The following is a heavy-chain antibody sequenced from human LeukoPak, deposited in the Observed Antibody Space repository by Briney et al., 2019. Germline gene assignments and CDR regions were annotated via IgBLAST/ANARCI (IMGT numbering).Heavy chain of an antibody. CDR3: ARDLATISGYSGGGSFDY. D-gene: IGHD6-19*01. CDR2: INPSGGST. CDR1: GYTFTGYY. Sequence: ASVKVSCKASGYTFTGYYMHWVRQAPGQGLEWMGIINPSGGSTSYAQKFQGRVTMTRDTSTSTVYMELSSLRSEDTAVYYCARDLATISGYSGGGSFDYWGQGTLVTVSS. V-gene: IGHV1-46*01. J-gene: IGHJ4*02.